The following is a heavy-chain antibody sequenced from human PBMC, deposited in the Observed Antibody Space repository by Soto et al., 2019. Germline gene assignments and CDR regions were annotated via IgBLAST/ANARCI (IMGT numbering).Heavy chain of an antibody. CDR3: AKNSVGQLTSYYFDY. CDR2: ISYDGSNK. CDR1: GFTFSSYG. J-gene: IGHJ4*02. Sequence: QVQLVESGGGVVQPGRSLRLSCAASGFTFSSYGMHWVRQAPGKGLEWVAVISYDGSNKYYADSVKGRFTISRDNSKNTLYLQMNRLRAEDTAVYYCAKNSVGQLTSYYFDYWGQGTLVTVSS. D-gene: IGHD6-13*01. V-gene: IGHV3-30*18.